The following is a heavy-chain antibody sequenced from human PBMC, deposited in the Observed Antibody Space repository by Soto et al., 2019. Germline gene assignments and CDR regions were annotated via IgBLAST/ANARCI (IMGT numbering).Heavy chain of an antibody. CDR3: AHGPWWFDP. J-gene: IGHJ5*02. Sequence: QITLKESGPTLVKPTQTLTLTCTFSGFSLSTSGVGVGWIRQPPGKALEWLALIYWDDDKRYSPSLKSRLTITKDTSKNQVVLTMTNTDPVDTATYYCAHGPWWFDPWGQGTLVTVSS. CDR2: IYWDDDK. CDR1: GFSLSTSGVG. V-gene: IGHV2-5*02.